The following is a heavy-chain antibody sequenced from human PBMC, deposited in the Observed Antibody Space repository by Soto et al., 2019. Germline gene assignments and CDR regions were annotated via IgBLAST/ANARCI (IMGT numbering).Heavy chain of an antibody. Sequence: SVKVSCKASGGTFSSYTISWVRQAPGQGLEWMGRIIPILGIANYAQKFQGRVTITADKSTSTAYMELSSLRSEDTAVYYCARGRGYSSGLNWFDPWGQGTLVTVSS. CDR3: ARGRGYSSGLNWFDP. V-gene: IGHV1-69*02. J-gene: IGHJ5*02. CDR1: GGTFSSYT. D-gene: IGHD6-19*01. CDR2: IIPILGIA.